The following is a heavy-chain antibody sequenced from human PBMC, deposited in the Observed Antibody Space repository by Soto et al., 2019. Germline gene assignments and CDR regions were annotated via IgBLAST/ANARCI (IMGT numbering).Heavy chain of an antibody. CDR1: GFSFSYYS. V-gene: IGHV3-23*01. Sequence: GGSLRLSCAASGFSFSYYSMSWVRQAPGKGLEWVSVISESGGSTHYADSVRGRFTVSRDNSKNSLSLRMNSLRDEDTAVYFCAKRSPYSSGWYSPIFDYWGQGALVTVSS. CDR2: ISESGGST. D-gene: IGHD6-13*01. J-gene: IGHJ4*02. CDR3: AKRSPYSSGWYSPIFDY.